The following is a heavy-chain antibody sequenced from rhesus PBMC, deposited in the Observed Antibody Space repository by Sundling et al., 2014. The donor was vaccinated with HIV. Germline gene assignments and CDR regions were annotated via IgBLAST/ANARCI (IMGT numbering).Heavy chain of an antibody. J-gene: IGHJ6*01. D-gene: IGHD3-28*01. Sequence: QVQLQESGPGLVKPSETLSLTCAVSNGSFSGNYWGWIRQPPGKGLEWIATIYGATGNIYYNPFLKSRVTLSRDTSKNQFSLNLNSITAADTAVYYCVRDLKYDSWYYYGLESWGQGVVVTVSP. CDR1: NGSFSGNY. CDR2: IYGATGNI. V-gene: IGHV4-147*01. CDR3: VRDLKYDSWYYYGLES.